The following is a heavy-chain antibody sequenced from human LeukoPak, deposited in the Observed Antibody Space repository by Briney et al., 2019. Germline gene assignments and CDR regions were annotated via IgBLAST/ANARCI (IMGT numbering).Heavy chain of an antibody. J-gene: IGHJ4*02. CDR2: ISSSGTTA. D-gene: IGHD3-9*01. CDR3: ARDTVTGPFVISLDS. Sequence: GGSLRLSCGASGFTVSSFEMNWVRQAPGRGPEWVSHISSSGTTAYFADSVRGRFTISRDNAKNSLFLQMNSLRDEDTAVYYCARDTVTGPFVISLDSWGQGTLVTVSS. CDR1: GFTVSSFE. V-gene: IGHV3-48*03.